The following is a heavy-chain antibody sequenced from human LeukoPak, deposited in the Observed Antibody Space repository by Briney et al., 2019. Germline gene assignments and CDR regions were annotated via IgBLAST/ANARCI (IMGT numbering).Heavy chain of an antibody. V-gene: IGHV4-59*04. J-gene: IGHJ1*01. CDR2: IYYSGRT. D-gene: IGHD3-22*01. Sequence: PSETLSLTCTVSGGSISSYYWSWIRQPPGKGLEWIGTIYYSGRTYYSPSLKSRVTLSVDTSSNQFSLNLRSVTAADTAVYYCARRRYYDGSGYLEWGQGTLLSVSS. CDR3: ARRRYYDGSGYLE. CDR1: GGSISSYY.